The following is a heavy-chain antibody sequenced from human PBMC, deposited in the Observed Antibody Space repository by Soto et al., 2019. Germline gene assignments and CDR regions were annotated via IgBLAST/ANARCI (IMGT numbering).Heavy chain of an antibody. Sequence: PSETLSLTCAVYGGSFSGYYWSWIRQPPGKGLEWIGEINHSGSTNYNPSLKSRVTISVDTSKNQFSLKLSSVTAADTAVYYCARSRSRDFWSGYSMFGYYFDYWGQGNLVTVS. V-gene: IGHV4-34*01. CDR2: INHSGST. J-gene: IGHJ4*02. D-gene: IGHD3-3*01. CDR3: ARSRSRDFWSGYSMFGYYFDY. CDR1: GGSFSGYY.